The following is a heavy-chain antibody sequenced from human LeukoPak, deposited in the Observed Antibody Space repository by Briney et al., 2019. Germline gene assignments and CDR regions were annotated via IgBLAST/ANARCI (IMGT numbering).Heavy chain of an antibody. V-gene: IGHV4-34*01. CDR2: INHSGST. D-gene: IGHD6-19*01. CDR1: GGSFSGYY. Sequence: SETLSLTCAVYGGSFSGYYWSWLRQPPGKGLEWIGEINHSGSTNYNPSLKSRVTISVDTSKNQFSLKLSSVTAADTAVYYCARGRLYGGWYRWDYFDYWGQGTLVTVSS. J-gene: IGHJ4*02. CDR3: ARGRLYGGWYRWDYFDY.